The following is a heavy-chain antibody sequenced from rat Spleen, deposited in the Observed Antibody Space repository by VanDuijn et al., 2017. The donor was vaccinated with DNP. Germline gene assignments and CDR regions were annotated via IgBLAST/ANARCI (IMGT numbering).Heavy chain of an antibody. Sequence: QVQLKESGPGLVQPSQTLSLTCTVSGFSLTSYHVSWVRQPPGKGLEWIAVISSGGSTHYNSILKSRLSINRDTSRSQVFLRMNSLQTEDTATYYCARDQMSYGSYSYYGYTPFDYWGQGVMVTVSS. J-gene: IGHJ2*01. CDR1: GFSLTSYH. CDR3: ARDQMSYGSYSYYGYTPFDY. D-gene: IGHD1-7*01. CDR2: ISSGGST. V-gene: IGHV2S12*01.